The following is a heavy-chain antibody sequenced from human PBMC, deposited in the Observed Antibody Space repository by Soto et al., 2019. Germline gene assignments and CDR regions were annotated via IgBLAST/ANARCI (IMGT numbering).Heavy chain of an antibody. D-gene: IGHD3-3*01. J-gene: IGHJ4*02. CDR3: AHRVLRTVFGLVTTTAIYFDF. CDR2: IYWDDDK. Sequence: QITLNESGPTVVRPTETLTLTCRFSGFSLTTSGVGVGWIRQSPGKAPEWLALIYWDDDKRYSASLKSRLTITKDTSKXXVVLTXSXXXXXXXAXYYCAHRVLRTVFGLVTTTAIYFDFWGQGTPVAVSS. CDR1: GFSLTTSGVG. V-gene: IGHV2-5*02.